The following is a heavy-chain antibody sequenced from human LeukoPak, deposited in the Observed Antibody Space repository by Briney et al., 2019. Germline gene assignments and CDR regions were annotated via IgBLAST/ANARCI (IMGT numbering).Heavy chain of an antibody. CDR1: GFTFSSYW. Sequence: GGSLRLSCAASGFTFSSYWMYWVRQAPGKGLVWVSRINSDARNTNYADSVQGRFTISRDNAKNTLYLQMNSLRAEDTAVYYCAKGSGYYGSGSYSLDYWGQGTLVTVSS. CDR3: AKGSGYYGSGSYSLDY. CDR2: INSDARNT. V-gene: IGHV3-74*01. J-gene: IGHJ4*02. D-gene: IGHD3-10*01.